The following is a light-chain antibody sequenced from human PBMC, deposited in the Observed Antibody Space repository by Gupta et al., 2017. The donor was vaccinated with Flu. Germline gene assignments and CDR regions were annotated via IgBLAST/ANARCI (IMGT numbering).Light chain of an antibody. Sequence: QSVLTQPPSVSGAPAQRVTISCTGSSSNIGAGYDVHWSQQLPGTAPKLLIYGNSNRPSGVPDRCSGSKSGTSASLAITGLQAEDEADDYCQSYDSSLSGWVFGGGTKLTVL. CDR1: SSNIGAGYD. J-gene: IGLJ3*02. V-gene: IGLV1-40*01. CDR3: QSYDSSLSGWV. CDR2: GNS.